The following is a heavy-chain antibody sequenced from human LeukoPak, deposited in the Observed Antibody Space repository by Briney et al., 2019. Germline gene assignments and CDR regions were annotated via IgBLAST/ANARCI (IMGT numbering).Heavy chain of an antibody. V-gene: IGHV3-23*01. CDR2: IPDSGDST. J-gene: IGHJ4*02. CDR3: AKSLFGFSYGKIDY. Sequence: PGGSLRLSCATTGFTFRSHSMNWVRQAPGKALEWVSSIPDSGDSTYYADSVKGRFTISRDNSKNTLYLQMNSLRAEGTAVYYCAKSLFGFSYGKIDYWGQGTRVTVSS. CDR1: GFTFRSHS. D-gene: IGHD5-18*01.